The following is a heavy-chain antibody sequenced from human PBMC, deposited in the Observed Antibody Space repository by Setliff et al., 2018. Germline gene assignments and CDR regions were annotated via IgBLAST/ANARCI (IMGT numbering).Heavy chain of an antibody. D-gene: IGHD1-26*01. CDR2: IKTFSFKA. CDR3: ARFRVSSGGYNYYTMDV. CDR1: GYMFKSHG. J-gene: IGHJ6*02. V-gene: IGHV1-18*04. Sequence: ASVKVSCKASGYMFKSHGINWVRQAPGQGLEWVGWIKTFSFKANYAQKFQDRVTITTDTSTTTVHMELRGLRFDDTATYYCARFRVSSGGYNYYTMDVWGQGTTVTVSS.